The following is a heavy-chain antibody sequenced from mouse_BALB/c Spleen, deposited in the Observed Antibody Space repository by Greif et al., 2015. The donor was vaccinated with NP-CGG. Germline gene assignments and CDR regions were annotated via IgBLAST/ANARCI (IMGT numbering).Heavy chain of an antibody. Sequence: EVKLVESGAELVKPGASVKLSCTASGFNIKDTYMHWVKQRPEQGLEWIGRIDPANGNTKYDPKLQGKATITADTSSNTAYLQLSSLTSEDTAVYYCARGWLPFDYWGQGTTLTVSS. CDR1: GFNIKDTY. V-gene: IGHV14-3*02. CDR2: IDPANGNT. CDR3: ARGWLPFDY. D-gene: IGHD2-3*01. J-gene: IGHJ2*01.